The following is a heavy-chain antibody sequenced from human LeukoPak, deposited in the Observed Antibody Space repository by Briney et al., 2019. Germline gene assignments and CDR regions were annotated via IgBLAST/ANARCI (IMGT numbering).Heavy chain of an antibody. Sequence: GGSLRLSCAASGFTFSSYWMHWVRQGPGKGLVWVSLIQNDGSTTNYADSVKGRFTISRDNAKNTLYLQMNSLRDEDTAVYYCARGGYPGAFDYWGRGALVTVSS. J-gene: IGHJ4*02. CDR1: GFTFSSYW. CDR2: IQNDGSTT. CDR3: ARGGYPGAFDY. V-gene: IGHV3-74*01. D-gene: IGHD5-12*01.